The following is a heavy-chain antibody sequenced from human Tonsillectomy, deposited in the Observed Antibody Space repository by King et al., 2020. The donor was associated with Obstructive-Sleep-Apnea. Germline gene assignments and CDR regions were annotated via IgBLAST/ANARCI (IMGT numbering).Heavy chain of an antibody. CDR2: IKSKTDGGTT. Sequence: VQLVESGGGLVKPGGSLRLSCAASRFTFSNAWMSWVRQAPGKGLEWVCRIKSKTDGGTTDYAAPGKGRFTISRDDSKNTLYLQMNSLKTEDTAVYYCTTSEGSEFDAFDIWGQGTMVTVSS. D-gene: IGHD3-10*01. CDR3: TTSEGSEFDAFDI. CDR1: RFTFSNAW. V-gene: IGHV3-15*01. J-gene: IGHJ3*02.